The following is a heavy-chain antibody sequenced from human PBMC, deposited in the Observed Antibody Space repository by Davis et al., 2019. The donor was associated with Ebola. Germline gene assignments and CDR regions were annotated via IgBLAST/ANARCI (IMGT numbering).Heavy chain of an antibody. D-gene: IGHD6-19*01. V-gene: IGHV3-74*01. CDR1: GFTFSNYW. Sequence: HTGGSLRLSCAASGFTFSNYWMHWVRQVPGKGLVWVSRIKSDGSSTNYADSVKGRFTISRDNSKNTLYLQMNSLRAEDTAVYYCARDRGSGWFHFDYWGQGTLVTVSS. CDR2: IKSDGSST. J-gene: IGHJ4*02. CDR3: ARDRGSGWFHFDY.